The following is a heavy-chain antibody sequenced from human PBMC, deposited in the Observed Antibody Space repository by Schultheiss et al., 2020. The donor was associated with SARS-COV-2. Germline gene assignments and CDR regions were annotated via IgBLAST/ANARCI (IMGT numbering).Heavy chain of an antibody. D-gene: IGHD4-17*01. CDR1: GGTFSSYA. CDR2: ISAYNGNT. J-gene: IGHJ4*02. Sequence: ASVKVSCKASGGTFSSYAISWVRQAPGQGLEWMGWISAYNGNTNYAQKLQGRVTMTTDTSTSTAYMELRSLRSDDTAVYYCARTTVTTAYFDYWGQGTLVTVSS. CDR3: ARTTVTTAYFDY. V-gene: IGHV1-18*01.